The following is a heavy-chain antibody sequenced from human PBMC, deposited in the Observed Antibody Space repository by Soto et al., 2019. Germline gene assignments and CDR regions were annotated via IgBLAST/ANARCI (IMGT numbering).Heavy chain of an antibody. CDR3: ARALYSSSSLRDYYYGMDV. V-gene: IGHV4-4*07. D-gene: IGHD6-6*01. J-gene: IGHJ6*02. CDR2: IYTSGST. Sequence: PSETLSLTCTVSGGSISSYYWSWIRQPAGKGREWIGRIYTSGSTNYNPSLKSRVTMSVDTSKNQFSLKLSSVTAADTAVYYCARALYSSSSLRDYYYGMDVWGQGTTVTVSS. CDR1: GGSISSYY.